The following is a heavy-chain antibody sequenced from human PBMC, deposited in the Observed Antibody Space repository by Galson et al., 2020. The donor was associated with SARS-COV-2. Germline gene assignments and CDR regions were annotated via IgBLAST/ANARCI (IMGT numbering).Heavy chain of an antibody. V-gene: IGHV3-20*04. CDR1: GFTFDDYG. CDR2: INKKGGSK. CDR3: ARGYLAGPFDI. Sequence: GGSLRLSCAASGFTFDDYGMSWVRQVPGKGLEWVCGINKKGGSKNYEDSVRGRFTISRDNAKNSLYLQMNRLRAEDTAVYFCARGYLAGPFDIWAQGTMVSVSS. D-gene: IGHD5-12*01. J-gene: IGHJ3*02.